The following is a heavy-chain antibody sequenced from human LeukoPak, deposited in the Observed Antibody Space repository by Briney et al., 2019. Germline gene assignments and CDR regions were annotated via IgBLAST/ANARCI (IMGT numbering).Heavy chain of an antibody. CDR3: AREECTSPTCFVDY. CDR2: INPSGDIT. CDR1: ANTFTNYH. V-gene: IGHV1-46*01. J-gene: IGHJ4*02. Sequence: ASVKVSCKASANTFTNYHIHWVRQAPGRGLEWMRIINPSGDITTYAQKFQGRITMTRDTSTSTAYMELSSLRSEDTAVYYCAREECTSPTCFVDYWGQGTLVTVSS. D-gene: IGHD2-2*01.